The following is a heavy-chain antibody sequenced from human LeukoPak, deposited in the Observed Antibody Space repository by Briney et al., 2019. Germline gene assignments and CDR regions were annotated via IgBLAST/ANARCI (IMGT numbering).Heavy chain of an antibody. Sequence: SETLSLTCTVSGGSISTYYWNWIRQPPGKGLEWIGYIYHSGSTNYNPSLQSRVTISVDMSKNQFSLNLNSVTAADTAVYYCARGGAARLHFQNWGQGTLVTVSS. CDR2: IYHSGST. CDR3: ARGGAARLHFQN. CDR1: GGSISTYY. D-gene: IGHD6-6*01. V-gene: IGHV4-59*01. J-gene: IGHJ1*01.